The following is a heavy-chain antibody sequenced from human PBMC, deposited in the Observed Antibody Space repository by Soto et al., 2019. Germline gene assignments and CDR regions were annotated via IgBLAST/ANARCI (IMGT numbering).Heavy chain of an antibody. CDR3: ARGTLRGYNWFDP. CDR2: IYYSGST. CDR1: GGSISSGGYY. V-gene: IGHV4-31*03. D-gene: IGHD3-16*01. Sequence: QVQLQESGPGLVKPSQTLSLTCTVSGGSISSGGYYWSWIRQQPGNGLEWIGYIYYSGSTYYNPSLKSRVTLSVNTSKNQFSLKLSSVTAADTAVYYCARGTLRGYNWFDPWGQGTLVTVSS. J-gene: IGHJ5*02.